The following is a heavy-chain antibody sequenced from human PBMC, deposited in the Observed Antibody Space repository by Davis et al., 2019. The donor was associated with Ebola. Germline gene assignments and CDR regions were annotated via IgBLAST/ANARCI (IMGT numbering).Heavy chain of an antibody. D-gene: IGHD2-21*02. CDR1: GGSFSGYV. CDR2: INHSGYT. V-gene: IGHV4-34*01. Sequence: SETLSLTCAVYGGSFSGYVWSWIRQSPGKGLEWLGEINHSGYTKYNPSLKSRVTISVDTSKNQFSLRLNSVTAANTAVYYCARTTLTSISDSGLGYNYFAPWGQGTLVTVSS. J-gene: IGHJ5*02. CDR3: ARTTLTSISDSGLGYNYFAP.